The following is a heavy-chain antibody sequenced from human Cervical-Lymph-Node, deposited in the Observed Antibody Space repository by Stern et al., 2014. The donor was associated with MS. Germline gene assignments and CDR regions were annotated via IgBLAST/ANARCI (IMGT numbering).Heavy chain of an antibody. Sequence: QVQLVQSGAEVKKPGASVKVSCKASGYTFTSYDINWVRQATGQGLEWMGWMNPNSGNTGYAQKFQGRVTMTRNTSISTAYMELSSLRSEDTAVYYCARGRRPSIAARFTFDYWGQGTLVTVSS. CDR3: ARGRRPSIAARFTFDY. CDR1: GYTFTSYD. J-gene: IGHJ4*02. D-gene: IGHD6-6*01. CDR2: MNPNSGNT. V-gene: IGHV1-8*01.